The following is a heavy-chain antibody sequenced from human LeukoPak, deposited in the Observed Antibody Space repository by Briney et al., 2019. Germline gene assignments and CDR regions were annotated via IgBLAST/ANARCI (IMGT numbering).Heavy chain of an antibody. Sequence: SETLSLTCTVSGDSISSTSYYWDWIRQPPGKGLEWIGSIYNSGTTYYNPSLKSRFTISVDTSKNQFSLKVSSVTAADTAVYYCASRVYGLGSFNYWGQGTLVTVSS. D-gene: IGHD3-10*01. J-gene: IGHJ4*01. CDR1: GDSISSTSYY. V-gene: IGHV4-39*01. CDR2: IYNSGTT. CDR3: ASRVYGLGSFNY.